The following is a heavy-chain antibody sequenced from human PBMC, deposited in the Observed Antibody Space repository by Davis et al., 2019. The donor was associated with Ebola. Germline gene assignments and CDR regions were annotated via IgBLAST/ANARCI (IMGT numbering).Heavy chain of an antibody. Sequence: AASVKVSCKASGYTFTGYYMHWVRQATGQGLEWMGWMNPNSGNTGYAQKFQGRVTVTRNTSISTAYMELSSLRSEDTAVYYCARGRRIAVAGTDYWGQGTLVTVSS. D-gene: IGHD6-19*01. J-gene: IGHJ4*02. CDR1: GYTFTGYY. CDR2: MNPNSGNT. V-gene: IGHV1-8*02. CDR3: ARGRRIAVAGTDY.